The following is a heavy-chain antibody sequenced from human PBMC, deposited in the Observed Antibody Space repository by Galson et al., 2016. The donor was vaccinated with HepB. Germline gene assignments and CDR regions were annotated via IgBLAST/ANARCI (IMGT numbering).Heavy chain of an antibody. D-gene: IGHD2-8*01. CDR1: GFVFSDYE. Sequence: SLRLSCAISGFVFSDYEMNWVRKAPGKGLEWISYIDESGATLFYADSVKGRFTVSRDNAKSSVFLQMNNLSTVDTALYFFVREDGSDARDAWGQGTTVMVS. J-gene: IGHJ6*02. V-gene: IGHV3-48*03. CDR2: IDESGATL. CDR3: VREDGSDARDA.